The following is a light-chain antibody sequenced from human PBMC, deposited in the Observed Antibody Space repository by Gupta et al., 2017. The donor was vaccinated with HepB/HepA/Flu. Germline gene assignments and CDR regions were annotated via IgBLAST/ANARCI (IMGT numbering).Light chain of an antibody. CDR1: QSLVHSNGYNY. J-gene: IGKJ2*02. V-gene: IGKV2-28*01. CDR2: LGS. CDR3: MQALQTTCT. Sequence: DIVMTQSPLSLPVTPGEPASISCRSSQSLVHSNGYNYLDWYVQKPGQSPQLLIYLGSNRASGVPDRFSGSGSGADFTLKISRVEADDVGVYYCMQALQTTCTFGQGTKVEIK.